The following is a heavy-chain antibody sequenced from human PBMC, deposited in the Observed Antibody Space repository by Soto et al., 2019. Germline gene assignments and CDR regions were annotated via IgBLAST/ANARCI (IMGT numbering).Heavy chain of an antibody. CDR1: GFTFSSYA. CDR2: ISYDGSNK. CDR3: AREYYDFWSGYYTPLNY. V-gene: IGHV3-30-3*01. Sequence: LRLSCAASGFTFSSYAMHWVRQAPGKGLEWVAVISYDGSNKYYADSVKGRFTISRDNSKNTLYLQMNSLRAEDTAVYYCAREYYDFWSGYYTPLNYWGQGTLVTVS. J-gene: IGHJ4*02. D-gene: IGHD3-3*01.